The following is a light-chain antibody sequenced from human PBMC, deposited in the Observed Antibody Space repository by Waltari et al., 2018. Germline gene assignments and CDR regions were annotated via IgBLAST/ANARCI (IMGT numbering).Light chain of an antibody. CDR1: QSVGTY. CDR2: DAS. V-gene: IGKV3-11*01. Sequence: EIVLTQSPATLSLSPGETATLSCRASQSVGTYLAWYQQKPGQAPRLLIHDASNRATGIPARFRGSGSGTDFTLTISSLEAEDVAVYYCQQRSSWTPHTFGQGARLEIK. J-gene: IGKJ2*01. CDR3: QQRSSWTPHT.